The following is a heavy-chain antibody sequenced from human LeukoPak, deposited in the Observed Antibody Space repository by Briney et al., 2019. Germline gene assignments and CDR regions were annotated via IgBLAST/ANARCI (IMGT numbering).Heavy chain of an antibody. J-gene: IGHJ4*02. V-gene: IGHV3-21*01. D-gene: IGHD4-17*01. Sequence: GGSLRLSCAGSGFTFSSFSMNWVRQAPGKGLEWVSSINSGSDYIYYADSVKGRSTISRDNAKNSLVLQMTSLTAEDTAVYYCARGSYGDLDYWGQGTLVTVSS. CDR2: INSGSDYI. CDR1: GFTFSSFS. CDR3: ARGSYGDLDY.